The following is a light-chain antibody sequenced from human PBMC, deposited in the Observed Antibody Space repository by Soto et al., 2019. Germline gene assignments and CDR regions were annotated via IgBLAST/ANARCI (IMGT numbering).Light chain of an antibody. J-gene: IGKJ5*01. Sequence: EIQMTPSPSTPSASVRDKVTITCRASQSISSWLAWYQQKPGKAPKLLIYDASSLESGVPSRFSGSGSGTEFTLTISSLQPDDFATYYCQQYNSYSYTFGQGTRLEIK. CDR2: DAS. CDR3: QQYNSYSYT. V-gene: IGKV1-5*01. CDR1: QSISSW.